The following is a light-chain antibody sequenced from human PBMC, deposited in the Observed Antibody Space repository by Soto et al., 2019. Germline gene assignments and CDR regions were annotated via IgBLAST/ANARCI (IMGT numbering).Light chain of an antibody. Sequence: DIQMAQSPSSLSASVGDGVTITCRASQSVTNWLAWYQQKPGKAPKLLIYDASSLESGVPSRFSGSGSGTEFTLTISSLQPDDFATYYCQQYNSYPLTFGGGTKVDIK. V-gene: IGKV1-5*01. CDR1: QSVTNW. J-gene: IGKJ4*01. CDR2: DAS. CDR3: QQYNSYPLT.